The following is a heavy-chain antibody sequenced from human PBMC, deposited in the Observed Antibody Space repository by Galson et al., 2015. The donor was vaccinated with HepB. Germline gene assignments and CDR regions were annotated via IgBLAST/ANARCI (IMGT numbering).Heavy chain of an antibody. Sequence: LRLSCAASGFTFSDYYMSWIRQAPGKGLEWVSYISSSSSYTNYADSVKGRFTISRDNAKNSPYLQMNSLRAEDTAVYYCARDVDTAMVTGYYYYYGMDVWGQGTTVTVSS. CDR2: ISSSSSYT. V-gene: IGHV3-11*06. J-gene: IGHJ6*02. D-gene: IGHD5-18*01. CDR1: GFTFSDYY. CDR3: ARDVDTAMVTGYYYYYGMDV.